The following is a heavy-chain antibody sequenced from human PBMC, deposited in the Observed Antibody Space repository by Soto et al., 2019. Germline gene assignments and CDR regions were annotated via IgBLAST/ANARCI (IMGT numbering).Heavy chain of an antibody. CDR1: GLTVNSNY. J-gene: IGHJ6*04. Sequence: EVQLVESGGGLIQPGGSLKRSCAASGLTVNSNYMNWVRQAPGKGLEWVSAIYGGDNPECADSVKGRFAISKDNSKNTLYRQMNSLRADDTAVYYCAKRQQLVRYYYGLYVWGRGNTVTVSS. D-gene: IGHD6-13*01. V-gene: IGHV3-53*01. CDR2: IYGGDNP. CDR3: AKRQQLVRYYYGLYV.